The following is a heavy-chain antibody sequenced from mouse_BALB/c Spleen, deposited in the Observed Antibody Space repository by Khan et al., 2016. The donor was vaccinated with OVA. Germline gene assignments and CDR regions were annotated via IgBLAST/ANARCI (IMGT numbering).Heavy chain of an antibody. CDR3: ARRVLRWDFDY. D-gene: IGHD1-1*01. V-gene: IGHV1-7*01. CDR2: INTSTGYT. CDR1: GYTFINYW. Sequence: QVQLKESGAELAKPGDSVTMSCTASGYTFINYWILWIKQRPGQGMEWIGYINTSTGYTEYNPNFKDKVTLTADKSSSTAYMQLSSLTSEDSTVYYCARRVLRWDFDYWGQGTTLTVSS. J-gene: IGHJ2*01.